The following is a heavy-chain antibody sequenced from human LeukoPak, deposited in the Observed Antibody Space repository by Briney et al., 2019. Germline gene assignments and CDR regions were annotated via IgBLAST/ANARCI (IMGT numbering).Heavy chain of an antibody. J-gene: IGHJ4*02. D-gene: IGHD5-12*01. CDR2: IWSNGGET. Sequence: GRSLRLSCAASGFTFNKYGMHWVRQVPGKGLEWVAVIWSNGGETYYADSVRGRFTISRDNSENTVDLQMNSLRAEDTAVYYCARDRTYSGSPDGRSHFNSWGQGTLVTVSS. CDR1: GFTFNKYG. CDR3: ARDRTYSGSPDGRSHFNS. V-gene: IGHV3-33*01.